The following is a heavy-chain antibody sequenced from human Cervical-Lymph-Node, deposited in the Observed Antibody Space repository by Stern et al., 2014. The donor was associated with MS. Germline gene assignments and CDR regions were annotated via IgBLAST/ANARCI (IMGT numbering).Heavy chain of an antibody. J-gene: IGHJ6*02. CDR1: GYSFTTYG. CDR2: ISAYNGNT. V-gene: IGHV1-18*01. D-gene: IGHD3-10*01. CDR3: ARVWFAEVSGYDYYGMDV. Sequence: VQLVQSGAEVKKPGASVKVSCKASGYSFTTYGISWVRQAPGQGLEWMGWISAYNGNTNYAQKLQGRVTMTTDTSTSTVYMELRSLRSDDTAVYYCARVWFAEVSGYDYYGMDVWGQGTTVTVSS.